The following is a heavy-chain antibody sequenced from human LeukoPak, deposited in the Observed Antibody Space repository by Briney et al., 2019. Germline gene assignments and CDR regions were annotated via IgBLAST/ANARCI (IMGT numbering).Heavy chain of an antibody. V-gene: IGHV3-30*01. CDR2: ISYDGSNK. CDR3: ARDYFDY. Sequence: GGSLRLSCAASGFTFSSYAMHRVRQAPGKGLEWVAVISYDGSNKYYADSVKGRFTISRNNSKNTLYLQMNSLRAEDTAVYYCARDYFDYWGQGTLVTVSS. CDR1: GFTFSSYA. J-gene: IGHJ4*02.